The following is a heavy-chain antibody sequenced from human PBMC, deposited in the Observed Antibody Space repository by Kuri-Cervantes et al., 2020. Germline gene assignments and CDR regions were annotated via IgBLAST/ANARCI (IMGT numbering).Heavy chain of an antibody. CDR3: ARRGGISVGRWYFDL. J-gene: IGHJ2*01. V-gene: IGHV4-30-4*08. D-gene: IGHD3-16*01. CDR2: IHKSGSA. Sequence: SETLSLTCTVSGGSISSGDYYWSWIRQPPGKGLEWIGYIHKSGSAYYNASLKSRVTISVDTSKNQFSLNLRSVTAADTAMYYCARRGGISVGRWYFDLWGRGTLVTVSS. CDR1: GGSISSGDYY.